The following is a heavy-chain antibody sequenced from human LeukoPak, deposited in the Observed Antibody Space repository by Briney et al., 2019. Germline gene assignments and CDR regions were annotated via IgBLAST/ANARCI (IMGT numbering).Heavy chain of an antibody. CDR1: GFSFSSHG. J-gene: IGHJ5*02. CDR2: ISSSGSTI. D-gene: IGHD5-24*01. V-gene: IGHV3-48*04. Sequence: PGGSLRLSCAASGFSFSSHGMSWVRQAPGKGLEWVSYISSSGSTIYYADSVKGRFTISRDNAKNSLYLQMNSLRAEDTAVYYCARVSDVYNWFDPWGQGTLVTVSS. CDR3: ARVSDVYNWFDP.